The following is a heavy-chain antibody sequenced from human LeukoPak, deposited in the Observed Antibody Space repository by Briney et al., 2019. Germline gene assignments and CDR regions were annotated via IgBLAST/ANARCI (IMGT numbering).Heavy chain of an antibody. V-gene: IGHV4-59*01. CDR3: AATIKRDYGDTNLDY. J-gene: IGHJ4*02. CDR1: GDSIRSYF. Sequence: SETLSLTCTAPGDSIRSYFWSWIRQPPGKGLEWIGYMHNGVHTNYNPSLKSRVTISGDTSKNQFSLKLTSVTAADTAISYCAATIKRDYGDTNLDYWGQGTLVTVSS. D-gene: IGHD4/OR15-4a*01. CDR2: MHNGVHT.